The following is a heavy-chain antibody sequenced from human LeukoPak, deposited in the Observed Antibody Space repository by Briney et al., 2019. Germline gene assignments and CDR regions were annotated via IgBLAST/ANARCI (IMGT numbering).Heavy chain of an antibody. V-gene: IGHV4-59*08. D-gene: IGHD3-22*01. CDR3: ARRAYYYDSSGYYAPAGHAFDI. CDR2: IYYSGST. CDR1: GGSISSYY. Sequence: SETLSLTCTVSGGSISSYYWSWIRQPPGKGLEWIGYIYYSGSTNYNPSLKSRVTISVDTSKNQFSLKLSSVTAADTAVHYCARRAYYYDSSGYYAPAGHAFDIWGQGTMVTVSS. J-gene: IGHJ3*02.